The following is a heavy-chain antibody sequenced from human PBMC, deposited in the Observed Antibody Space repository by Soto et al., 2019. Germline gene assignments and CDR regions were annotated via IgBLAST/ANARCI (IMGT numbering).Heavy chain of an antibody. CDR1: GFTFSSYG. CDR3: ARIAAAGHIDY. CDR2: IWYDGINK. J-gene: IGHJ4*02. Sequence: QVQLVESGGGVVQPGRSLRLSCAASGFTFSSYGMHWVRQAPGKGLEWVAVIWYDGINKYYADSEQGRFTISRDNSKNTLYLQMNSLRAEDTAVYYCARIAAAGHIDYWGQGNLVTVSS. V-gene: IGHV3-33*01. D-gene: IGHD6-13*01.